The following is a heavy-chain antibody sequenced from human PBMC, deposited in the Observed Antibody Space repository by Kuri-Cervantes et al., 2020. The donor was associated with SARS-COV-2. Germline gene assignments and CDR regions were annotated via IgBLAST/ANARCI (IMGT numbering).Heavy chain of an antibody. Sequence: GGSLRLSCAASGFTFISYAMHGVRQAPGKGLEGVAVISYIGSNKYYADSVKGRFTISRDNSRNALYLQMNSLSAENAAVYYCAKERRGYGDYEALDYWGQGTLVTVSS. J-gene: IGHJ4*02. V-gene: IGHV3-30-3*01. D-gene: IGHD4-17*01. CDR2: ISYIGSNK. CDR3: AKERRGYGDYEALDY. CDR1: GFTFISYA.